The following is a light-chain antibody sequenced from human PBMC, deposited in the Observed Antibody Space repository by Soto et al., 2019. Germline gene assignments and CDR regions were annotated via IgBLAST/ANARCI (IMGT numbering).Light chain of an antibody. CDR3: GTWDSSLSAL. CDR1: SSNIGNNY. V-gene: IGLV1-51*01. CDR2: DNN. Sequence: QSVLTQPPSVSAAPGQKVTISCSGSSSNIGNNYVSWYQQLPGTAPKLLICDNNKRPSGIPDRFSGSKSGTSATLGITGLQTGDEADYYCGTWDSSLSALFGGGTKLTVL. J-gene: IGLJ2*01.